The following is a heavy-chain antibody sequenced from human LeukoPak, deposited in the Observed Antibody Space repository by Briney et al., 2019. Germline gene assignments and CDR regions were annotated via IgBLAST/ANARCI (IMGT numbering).Heavy chain of an antibody. CDR2: ISSSSSYI. CDR1: GFTFSSNS. CDR3: SRDGGRDGSSWPSPNWFDP. D-gene: IGHD6-13*01. J-gene: IGHJ5*02. V-gene: IGHV3-21*01. Sequence: GGSLRLSCAASGFTFSSNSMNWVRQAPGKGLEWVSSISSSSSYIYYADSVKGRFTISRDNAKNSLYLQMNSLRAEDTAVYYCSRDGGRDGSSWPSPNWFDPWGQGTLVNVFS.